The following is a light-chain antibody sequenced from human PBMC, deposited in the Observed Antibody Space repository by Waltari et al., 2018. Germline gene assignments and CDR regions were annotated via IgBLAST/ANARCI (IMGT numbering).Light chain of an antibody. V-gene: IGKV3-11*01. Sequence: EIVLTQSPDTLSLSPGERATLSYRASQSVSNLLAWYQQKPGQTPRLLIYDSSNRAAGIPARFSGSGSGTDFTLTISSLEPEDSAVYYCQQRSDWPSITFGQGTRLEIK. CDR3: QQRSDWPSIT. CDR2: DSS. J-gene: IGKJ5*01. CDR1: QSVSNL.